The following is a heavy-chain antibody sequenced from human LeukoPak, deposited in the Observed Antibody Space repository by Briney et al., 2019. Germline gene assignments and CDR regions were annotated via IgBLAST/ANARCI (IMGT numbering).Heavy chain of an antibody. CDR1: GYTLTELS. Sequence: ASVKVSCKVSGYTLTELSMHWVRQAPGKGLEWMGGFDPEDGETIYAQKFQGRVAMTRDTSTSTVYMELSSLRSEDTAVYYCARGSLGQQQLADWGQGTLVTVSS. V-gene: IGHV1-24*01. CDR3: ARGSLGQQQLAD. D-gene: IGHD6-13*01. CDR2: FDPEDGET. J-gene: IGHJ4*02.